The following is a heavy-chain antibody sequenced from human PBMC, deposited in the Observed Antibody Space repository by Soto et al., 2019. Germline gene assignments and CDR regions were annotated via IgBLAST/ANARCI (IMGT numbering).Heavy chain of an antibody. CDR1: GFFISSGNY. Sequence: PSETLSLTCAVSGFFISSGNYWGWIRKPPGKGLEWSGSIFHGGNTYYNPSLKRRVTISVDMSKNQFSLKLNSVTAADSAVYYCARARWYDAFDVWGQGTVVTVSS. CDR2: IFHGGNT. CDR3: ARARWYDAFDV. V-gene: IGHV4-38-2*01. D-gene: IGHD2-15*01. J-gene: IGHJ3*01.